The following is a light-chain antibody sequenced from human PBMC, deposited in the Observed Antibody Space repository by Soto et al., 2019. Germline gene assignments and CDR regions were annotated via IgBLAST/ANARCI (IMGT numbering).Light chain of an antibody. CDR1: QSISSY. CDR2: AAS. J-gene: IGKJ3*01. CDR3: QQSYSTPRA. Sequence: DIQMTQSPSSLSASVGDRVTITCRASQSISSYLNWYQQKPGKVPKRLIYAASSLQSGVPSRFSGSGSGTDFTLTISSLQPEDFATYFCQQSYSTPRAFGPGTKVDIK. V-gene: IGKV1-39*01.